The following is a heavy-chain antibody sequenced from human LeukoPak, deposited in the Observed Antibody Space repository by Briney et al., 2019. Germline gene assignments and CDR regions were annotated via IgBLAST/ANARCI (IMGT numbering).Heavy chain of an antibody. CDR2: ISAYNGNT. D-gene: IGHD5-24*01. CDR1: GYTFPSYG. V-gene: IGHV1-18*01. CDR3: ATQGDGYNWEAWFDP. J-gene: IGHJ5*02. Sequence: ASVKVSCKASGYTFPSYGISWVRQATGQGLEWTGWISAYNGNTNYAQKLQGRVTMTTDTSTSTAYMELRSLRSDDTAVYYCATQGDGYNWEAWFDPWGQGTLVTVSS.